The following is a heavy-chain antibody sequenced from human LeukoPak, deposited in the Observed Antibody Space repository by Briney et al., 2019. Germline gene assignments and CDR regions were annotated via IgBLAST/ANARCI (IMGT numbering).Heavy chain of an antibody. D-gene: IGHD2/OR15-2a*01. CDR3: ARDWFHAIDY. CDR2: ITWNSDTI. CDR1: GFTFDDYV. Sequence: PGGSLRLSCAASGFTFDDYVMHWVRQAPGKGLEWVSGITWNSDTIAYADSVKGRFTISRDNAKNSLYLQMNSLRAEDTAVYYCARDWFHAIDYWGQGTLVTVSS. J-gene: IGHJ4*02. V-gene: IGHV3-9*01.